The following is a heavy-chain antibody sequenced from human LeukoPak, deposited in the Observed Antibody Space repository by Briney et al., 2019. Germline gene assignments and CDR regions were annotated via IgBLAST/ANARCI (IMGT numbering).Heavy chain of an antibody. CDR1: GFTFSTYA. J-gene: IGHJ1*01. D-gene: IGHD3-16*02. CDR3: AREGDSRWGELSP. V-gene: IGHV3-33*01. Sequence: PGGSLKLPCAASGFTFSTYAIHGVRQPPAKGLDWVAVIWFDGSEQYYADSVKGRFIISRDNSKSTSNLQLNSLRAEDTAVYYCAREGDSRWGELSPWGQGTLVTVSS. CDR2: IWFDGSEQ.